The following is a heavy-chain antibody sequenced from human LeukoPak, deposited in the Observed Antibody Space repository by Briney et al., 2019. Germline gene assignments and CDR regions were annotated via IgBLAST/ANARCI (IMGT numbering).Heavy chain of an antibody. J-gene: IGHJ4*02. V-gene: IGHV3-7*01. CDR1: GFTFSSYW. CDR3: ARDQKPDYGSFDY. Sequence: GGSLRLSCAASGFTFSSYWMSWVRRAPGQGLEWVANIKQDGSEKYYVDSVKGRFTISRDNAKNSLYLQMNSLRAEDTAVYYCARDQKPDYGSFDYWGQGTLVTVSS. CDR2: IKQDGSEK. D-gene: IGHD3-10*01.